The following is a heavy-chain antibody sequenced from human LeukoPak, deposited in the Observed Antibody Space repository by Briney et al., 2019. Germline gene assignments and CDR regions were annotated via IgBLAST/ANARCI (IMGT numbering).Heavy chain of an antibody. D-gene: IGHD1-26*01. V-gene: IGHV3-21*01. CDR3: ARDPLPNSGSYYLLPPTLWFDP. J-gene: IGHJ5*02. CDR2: ISSSSSYI. CDR1: GFTFSSYS. Sequence: PGGSLRLSCAASGFTFSSYSMNWVRQAPGKGLEWGSSISSSSSYIYYADSVKGRFTISRDNAKNSLYLQMNSLRAEDTAVYYCARDPLPNSGSYYLLPPTLWFDPWGQGTLVTVSS.